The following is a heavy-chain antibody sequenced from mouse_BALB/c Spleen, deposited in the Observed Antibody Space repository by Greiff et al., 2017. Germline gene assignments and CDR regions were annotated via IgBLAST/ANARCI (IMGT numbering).Heavy chain of an antibody. Sequence: EVQLVESGGGLVQPGGSLKLSCAASGFTFSSYTMSWVRQTPEKRLEWVAYISNGGGSTYYPDTVKGRFTISRDNAKNTLYLQMSSLKSEDTAMYYCARGGLRRMFAYWGQGTLVTVSA. CDR1: GFTFSSYT. CDR3: ARGGLRRMFAY. D-gene: IGHD2-2*01. V-gene: IGHV5-12-2*01. J-gene: IGHJ3*01. CDR2: ISNGGGST.